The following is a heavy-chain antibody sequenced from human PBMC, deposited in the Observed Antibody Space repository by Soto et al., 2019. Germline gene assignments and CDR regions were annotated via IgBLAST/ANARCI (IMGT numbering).Heavy chain of an antibody. CDR1: GGSFSDYS. Sequence: SETLSLTCAVYGGSFSDYSWTWIRQPPGKGLEWIGEINHSGSTYYNPSLKSRVTISVDRSKNQFSLKLSSVTAADTAVYYCARAGGLGAVAVDYWGQGTLVTVST. V-gene: IGHV4-34*01. CDR3: ARAGGLGAVAVDY. CDR2: INHSGST. J-gene: IGHJ4*02. D-gene: IGHD6-19*01.